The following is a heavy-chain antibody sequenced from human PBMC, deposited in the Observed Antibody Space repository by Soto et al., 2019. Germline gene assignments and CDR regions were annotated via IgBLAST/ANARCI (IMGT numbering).Heavy chain of an antibody. CDR1: GFTFSDYY. J-gene: IGHJ3*02. D-gene: IGHD2-2*01. Sequence: LRLSCAASGFTFSDYYMSWIRQAPGKGLEWVSYISSSGSTIYYADSVKGRFTISRDNAKNSLYLQMNSLRAEDTAVYYCARDPDQGYCSSTSCYLAAFDIWGQGTMVTVSS. CDR2: ISSSGSTI. V-gene: IGHV3-11*01. CDR3: ARDPDQGYCSSTSCYLAAFDI.